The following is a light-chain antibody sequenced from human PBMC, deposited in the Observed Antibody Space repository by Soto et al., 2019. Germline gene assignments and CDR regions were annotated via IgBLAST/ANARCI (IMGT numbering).Light chain of an antibody. J-gene: IGKJ4*01. CDR1: QGISSW. V-gene: IGKV1-12*01. Sequence: DIQMTQSPSSVPASVGDRVTITCRASQGISSWLAWYPQKPRKAPRLLIYAASSLRSGVPSRFSGSGSGTDFTRSVGSRQPADFATYYCQQANSFLLTCGGGTQVEVK. CDR2: AAS. CDR3: QQANSFLLT.